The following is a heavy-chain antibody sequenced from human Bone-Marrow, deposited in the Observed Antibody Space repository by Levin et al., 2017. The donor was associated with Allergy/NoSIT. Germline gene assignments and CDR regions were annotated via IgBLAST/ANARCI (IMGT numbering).Heavy chain of an antibody. CDR1: GGSVSSRAYH. Sequence: PSETLSLTCSVPGGSVSSRAYHWAWIRHAPGKALEWIGSISFNGRTFYNPPLESRLTISVDTSKNQFSLKVTSVTAADTAVFYCVAGSGYQDFWGQGILITVSS. CDR3: VAGSGYQDF. V-gene: IGHV4-39*01. D-gene: IGHD6-19*01. J-gene: IGHJ4*02. CDR2: ISFNGRT.